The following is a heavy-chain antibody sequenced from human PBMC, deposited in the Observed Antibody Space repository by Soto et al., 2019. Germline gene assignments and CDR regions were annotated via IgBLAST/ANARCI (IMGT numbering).Heavy chain of an antibody. J-gene: IGHJ6*02. CDR2: IKSKTDGGTT. D-gene: IGHD3-9*01. Sequence: PGGSLTPSCAASIVSSSNSLPNSVSHTPGKGLEWVGRIKSKTDGGTTDYAAPVKGRFTISRDDSKNTLYLQMNSLKTEDTAVYYCTTAVLRYFDWLPPDYYYYGMDVWGQGTTVTV. CDR1: IVSSSNSL. V-gene: IGHV3-15*01. CDR3: TTAVLRYFDWLPPDYYYYGMDV.